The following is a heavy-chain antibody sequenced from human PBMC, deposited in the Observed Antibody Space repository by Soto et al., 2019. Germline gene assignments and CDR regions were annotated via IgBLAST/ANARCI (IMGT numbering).Heavy chain of an antibody. CDR3: ARTYYDFWSGYPDFDY. V-gene: IGHV1-18*04. CDR2: ISAYNGNT. D-gene: IGHD3-3*01. Sequence: QVQLVQSGAEVKKPGASVKVSCKASGYTFTSYGISWVRQAPGQGLEWMGWISAYNGNTNYAQKLQGRVTMTTDTSTSTAYMVLRSLRSDDTAVYYCARTYYDFWSGYPDFDYWGQGTLVTVSS. J-gene: IGHJ4*02. CDR1: GYTFTSYG.